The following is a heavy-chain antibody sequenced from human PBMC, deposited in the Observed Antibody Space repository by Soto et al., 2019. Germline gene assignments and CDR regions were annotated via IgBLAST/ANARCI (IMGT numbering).Heavy chain of an antibody. V-gene: IGHV1-3*01. CDR2: INVGNGNT. CDR3: STRHDYDFCLDS. D-gene: IGHD3-3*01. CDR1: GYTFTSYA. J-gene: IGHJ4*01. Sequence: ASVKVSCKASGYTFTSYAMHWVRQAPGQRLEWMGWINVGNGNTRYSQKFQGRLTLTRDTPGNTAYLELNSLISEDTAVYYYSTRHDYDFCLDSWGQGTLVTVSS.